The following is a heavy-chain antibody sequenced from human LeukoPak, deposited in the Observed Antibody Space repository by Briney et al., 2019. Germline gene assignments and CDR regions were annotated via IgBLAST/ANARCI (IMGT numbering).Heavy chain of an antibody. Sequence: PGGSLRLSCAASGFTFSSSGMHWVRQAPGKGLEWVAVIWYDGSNKYYTESVKGRFAISRDNSKNTLYLQMNSLRAEDTAVYYCARGLAAAGTALLFDYWGQGTLVTVSS. CDR1: GFTFSSSG. V-gene: IGHV3-33*01. CDR3: ARGLAAAGTALLFDY. CDR2: IWYDGSNK. D-gene: IGHD6-13*01. J-gene: IGHJ4*02.